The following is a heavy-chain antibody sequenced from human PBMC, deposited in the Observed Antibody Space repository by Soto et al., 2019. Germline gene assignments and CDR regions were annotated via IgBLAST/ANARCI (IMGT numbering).Heavy chain of an antibody. V-gene: IGHV3-30*18. Sequence: PGGSLRLSCAASGFTFSSYGMHWVRQAPGKGLEWVAVISYDGSNKYYADSVKGRFTISRDNSKNTLYLQMNSLRAGDTAVYYCAKDLEQWLATFAFDIWGQGTMVTVSS. CDR2: ISYDGSNK. CDR1: GFTFSSYG. J-gene: IGHJ3*02. D-gene: IGHD6-19*01. CDR3: AKDLEQWLATFAFDI.